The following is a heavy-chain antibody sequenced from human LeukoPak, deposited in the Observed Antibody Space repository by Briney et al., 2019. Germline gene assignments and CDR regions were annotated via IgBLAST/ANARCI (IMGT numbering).Heavy chain of an antibody. J-gene: IGHJ4*02. CDR3: ARDSVAYCGGDCYSAFDY. CDR2: ISGSSTTI. V-gene: IGHV3-48*04. Sequence: PGGSLRLSCAASGFTFSGYSMNWVRQAPGKGLEWVSYISGSSTTIYYADSVKSRFTISRDNAKNSLYLQMNSLRAEDTALYYCARDSVAYCGGDCYSAFDYWGQGTLVTVSS. CDR1: GFTFSGYS. D-gene: IGHD2-21*02.